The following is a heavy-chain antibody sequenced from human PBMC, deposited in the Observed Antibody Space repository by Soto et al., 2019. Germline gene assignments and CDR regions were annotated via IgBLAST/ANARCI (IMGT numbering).Heavy chain of an antibody. CDR2: IYHSGST. J-gene: IGHJ5*02. D-gene: IGHD2-2*01. Sequence: TLSLTCAVSGASISRGGYSWSWIRQPPGKGLEWIGYIYHSGSTYYNPSLKSRVTISVDRSKNQFSLKLSSVTAADTAVYYCARVPDRWGQGTLVTVSS. CDR1: GASISRGGYS. CDR3: ARVPDR. V-gene: IGHV4-30-2*01.